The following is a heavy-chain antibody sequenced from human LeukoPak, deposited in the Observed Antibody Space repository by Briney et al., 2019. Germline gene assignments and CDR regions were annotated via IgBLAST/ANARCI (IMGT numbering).Heavy chain of an antibody. V-gene: IGHV3-23*01. CDR1: GFTFSSYA. CDR3: AKDGEVVSPNYFDY. J-gene: IGHJ4*02. CDR2: ISGSGGST. Sequence: LSGGSLRLSCAASGFTFSSYAMSWVRQAPGKGLEWVSAISGSGGSTYYADSVKGRFTISRDNSKNTLYLQMNSLRAEDTAGYYCAKDGEVVSPNYFDYWGQGTLVTVSS. D-gene: IGHD3-10*01.